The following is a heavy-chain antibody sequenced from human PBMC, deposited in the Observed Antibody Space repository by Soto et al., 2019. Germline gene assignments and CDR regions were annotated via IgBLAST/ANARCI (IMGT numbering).Heavy chain of an antibody. V-gene: IGHV4-31*03. CDR2: INYSGST. CDR3: ARNYYNSKVYGY. D-gene: IGHD3-22*01. CDR1: GGSINSGGYY. Sequence: LSLTCTVSGGSINSGGYYWSWIRQHPGKGLEWIGYINYSGSTNYNPSLKSRITISRDTSKNQFSLKLSSVTAADTAVYYCARNYYNSKVYGYCGQGPLVTVSS. J-gene: IGHJ4*02.